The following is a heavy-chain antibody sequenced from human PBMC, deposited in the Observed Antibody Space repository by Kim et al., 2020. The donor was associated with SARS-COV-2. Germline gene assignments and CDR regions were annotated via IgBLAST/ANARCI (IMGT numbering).Heavy chain of an antibody. CDR1: GFTFSNYW. CDR2: IKQDGSDK. Sequence: GGSLRLSCAASGFTFSNYWMSWVRQAPGKGLEWVANIKQDGSDKNYADSVKGRFSISRDNAKNSMSLQMNSVRAEDTAVYYCAREQYAGNTGSFEYWGQG. CDR3: AREQYAGNTGSFEY. J-gene: IGHJ4*02. D-gene: IGHD2-8*01. V-gene: IGHV3-7*01.